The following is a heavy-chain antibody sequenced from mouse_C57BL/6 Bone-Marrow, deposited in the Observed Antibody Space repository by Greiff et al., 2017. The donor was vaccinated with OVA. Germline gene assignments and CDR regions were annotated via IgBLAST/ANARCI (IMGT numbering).Heavy chain of an antibody. J-gene: IGHJ2*01. Sequence: EVKLVESGGGLVKPGGSLKLSCAASGFTFSDYGMHWVRQAPEKGLEWVAYISSGSSTIYYADTVKGRFTISIDNAKNTLFLQMTSLRSEDTAMYYGARHYYGSSSYYFDYWGQGTTLTVSS. V-gene: IGHV5-17*01. CDR1: GFTFSDYG. CDR2: ISSGSSTI. D-gene: IGHD1-1*01. CDR3: ARHYYGSSSYYFDY.